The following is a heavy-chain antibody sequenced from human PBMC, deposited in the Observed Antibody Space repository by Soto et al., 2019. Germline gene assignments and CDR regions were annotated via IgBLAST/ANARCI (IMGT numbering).Heavy chain of an antibody. V-gene: IGHV4-34*01. CDR1: GGSFSGYY. CDR2: INHSGST. J-gene: IGHJ4*02. Sequence: SETLSLTCAVYGGSFSGYYWSWIRQPPGKGLEWIGEINHSGSTNYNPSLKSRVTISVDTSKNQFSLKLSSVTAADTAVYYCARSPRGALSTAYYQQTNFDYWGQGTLVTVSS. D-gene: IGHD3-9*01. CDR3: ARSPRGALSTAYYQQTNFDY.